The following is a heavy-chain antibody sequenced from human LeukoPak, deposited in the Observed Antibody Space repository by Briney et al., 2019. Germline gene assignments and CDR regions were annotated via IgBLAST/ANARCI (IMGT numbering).Heavy chain of an antibody. D-gene: IGHD6-6*01. CDR3: ANVPPGHGTLRDSSSSLAAFDI. CDR1: GFTFSSYA. CDR2: ISGSGGST. J-gene: IGHJ3*02. V-gene: IGHV3-23*01. Sequence: GGSLRLSCAASGFTFSSYAMSWVRQAPGKGLEWVSAISGSGGSTYYADSVKGRFTISRDNSKNTLYLQMNSLRAEDTAVYYCANVPPGHGTLRDSSSSLAAFDIWGQGTMVTVSS.